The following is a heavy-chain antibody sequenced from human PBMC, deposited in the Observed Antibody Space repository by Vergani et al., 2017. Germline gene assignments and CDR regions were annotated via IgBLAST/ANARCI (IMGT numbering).Heavy chain of an antibody. CDR3: AREATLAYYYMDV. Sequence: QVQLQESGPGLVKPSETLSLTCTVSGASISSGGYYWNWIRQFPGRGLEWIGYIFHSGGAYYNPSLESRVSISVDTSKNEFSLRVTSVTAADTAVYYCAREATLAYYYMDVWGKGTTVTVSS. J-gene: IGHJ6*03. CDR2: IFHSGGA. CDR1: GASISSGGYY. V-gene: IGHV4-31*03.